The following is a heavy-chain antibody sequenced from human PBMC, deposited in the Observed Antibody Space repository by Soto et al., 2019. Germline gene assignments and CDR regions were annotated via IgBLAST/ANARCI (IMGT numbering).Heavy chain of an antibody. D-gene: IGHD3-3*01. Sequence: PSETLSLTCTVSGGSISSGGYYWSWIRQHPGKGLEWIGYIYYGGSTYYNPSLKSRVTISVDTSKNQFSLKLSSVTAADTAVYYCARGGGYYDFWSGYYKTPVYGMDVWGQGTTVTVSS. J-gene: IGHJ6*02. CDR1: GGSISSGGYY. CDR2: IYYGGST. CDR3: ARGGGYYDFWSGYYKTPVYGMDV. V-gene: IGHV4-31*03.